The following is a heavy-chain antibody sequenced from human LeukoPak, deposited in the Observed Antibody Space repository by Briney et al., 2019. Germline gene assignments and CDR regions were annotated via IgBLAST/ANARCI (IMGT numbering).Heavy chain of an antibody. CDR1: GFTFSSYA. Sequence: GGSLRLSCAASGFTFSSYAMHWVRQAPGKGLEWVAVISYDGSNKYYADSVKGRFTISRDNSKNTLYLQMNSLRAEDTAVYYCARDPFITGIPYFDYWGQGTLVTVSS. J-gene: IGHJ4*02. D-gene: IGHD1-20*01. CDR3: ARDPFITGIPYFDY. CDR2: ISYDGSNK. V-gene: IGHV3-30-3*01.